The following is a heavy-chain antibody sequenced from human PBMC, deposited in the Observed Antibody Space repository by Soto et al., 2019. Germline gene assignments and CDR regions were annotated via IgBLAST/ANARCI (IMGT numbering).Heavy chain of an antibody. V-gene: IGHV3-53*01. D-gene: IGHD3-16*01. Sequence: RRLSFAASGFTVSFSYMSWVRQAPGKLLEWVSVIDSGGSTYYADSVKGRFTISRDNSKNMLYLQMNSVRAEDTAVFYCARAVMQRRLRFDLWGRGTLVTLSS. CDR3: ARAVMQRRLRFDL. CDR2: IDSGGST. CDR1: GFTVSFSY. J-gene: IGHJ2*01.